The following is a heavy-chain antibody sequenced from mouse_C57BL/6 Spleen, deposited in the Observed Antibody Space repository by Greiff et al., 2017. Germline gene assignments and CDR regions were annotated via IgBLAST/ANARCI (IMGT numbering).Heavy chain of an antibody. CDR3: AHGGSYSNSPWFAY. V-gene: IGHV1-53*01. CDR2: INPSNGGT. CDR1: GYTFTSYW. Sequence: QVQLQQSGAELVRPGASVKLSCKASGYTFTSYWMHWVKQRPGQGLEWIGNINPSNGGTNYNEKFKSKATLTVDKSSSTAYMQLSSLTSEDSAVYYCAHGGSYSNSPWFAYWGQGTLVTVSA. J-gene: IGHJ3*01. D-gene: IGHD2-5*01.